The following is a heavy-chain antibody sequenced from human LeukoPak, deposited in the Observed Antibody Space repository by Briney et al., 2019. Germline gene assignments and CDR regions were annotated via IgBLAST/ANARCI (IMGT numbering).Heavy chain of an antibody. J-gene: IGHJ5*02. D-gene: IGHD3-10*01. V-gene: IGHV4-39*01. Sequence: PSETLSLTCTVSGGSISSSSYYWGWIRQPPGKGLEWIGSIYYSGSTYYNPSLKSRVTISVDTSKNQFSLKLSSVTAADTAVYYCARGGLWFGELPFWFDPWGQGTLVTVSS. CDR3: ARGGLWFGELPFWFDP. CDR2: IYYSGST. CDR1: GGSISSSSYY.